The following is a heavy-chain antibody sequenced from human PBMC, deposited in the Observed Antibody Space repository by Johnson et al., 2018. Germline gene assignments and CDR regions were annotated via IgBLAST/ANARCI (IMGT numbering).Heavy chain of an antibody. D-gene: IGHD3-22*01. Sequence: EVQLVESGGGLVQPGGSLRLSCAASGFTFSSYAMHWVRQAPGKGLEYVSAISSNGGSTYYANSVKGRFTISRDNSKNPLYLQMGSRRAGDMAVYYSARSVFYYYDSSGYEGVGAFDIWGQGTMVTVSS. CDR2: ISSNGGST. CDR1: GFTFSSYA. V-gene: IGHV3-64*01. J-gene: IGHJ3*02. CDR3: ARSVFYYYDSSGYEGVGAFDI.